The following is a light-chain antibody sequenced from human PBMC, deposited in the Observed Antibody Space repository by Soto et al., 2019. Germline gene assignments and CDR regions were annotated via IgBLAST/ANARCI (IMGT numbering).Light chain of an antibody. CDR3: QQYSRSLLCT. Sequence: DSQMTPTQTSLSASVGDRVTITCRASQSISSYLYWYQQKRGKAPKLLIYAASSLQSVVPSRFSGSGSGTDFTLTISILQAEDVAVYYCQQYSRSLLCTFGQGTKVDI. CDR2: AAS. J-gene: IGKJ1*01. V-gene: IGKV1-39*01. CDR1: QSISSY.